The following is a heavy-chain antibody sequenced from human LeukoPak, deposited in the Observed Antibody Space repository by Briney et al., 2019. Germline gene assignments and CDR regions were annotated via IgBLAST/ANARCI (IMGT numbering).Heavy chain of an antibody. CDR3: ARAGISSSWEYYFDY. V-gene: IGHV1-69*04. Sequence: SVTVSCKASGGTFSSYAISWVRQAPGQGLEWLGRIIPILGIANYAQKFQGRVTITADKSTSTAYMELSSLRSEDTAVYYCARAGISSSWEYYFDYWGQGTLVTVSS. J-gene: IGHJ4*02. CDR1: GGTFSSYA. CDR2: IIPILGIA. D-gene: IGHD6-13*01.